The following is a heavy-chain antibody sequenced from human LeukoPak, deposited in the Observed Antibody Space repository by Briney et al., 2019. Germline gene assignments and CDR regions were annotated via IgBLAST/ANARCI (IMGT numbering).Heavy chain of an antibody. CDR1: GGSISSYY. CDR3: ARGVDYYDSSGYYYDY. V-gene: IGHV4-59*01. CDR2: IYYSGST. D-gene: IGHD3-22*01. Sequence: SETLSLTFTVSGGSISSYYWSWIRQPPGKGLEWIGYIYYSGSTNYNPSLKGRVTISVDTSKNQFSLKLSSVTAADTAVYYCARGVDYYDSSGYYYDYWGQGTLVTVSS. J-gene: IGHJ4*02.